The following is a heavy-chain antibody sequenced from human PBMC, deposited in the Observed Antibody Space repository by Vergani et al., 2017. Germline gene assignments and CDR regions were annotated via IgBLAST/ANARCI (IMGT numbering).Heavy chain of an antibody. CDR2: IIPILGIV. V-gene: IGHV1-69*09. J-gene: IGHJ4*02. D-gene: IGHD3-9*01. CDR3: AAGDYFAAPLDF. Sequence: QVQLVQSGAEVKKPGSSVKVSCKASGGTFSSYAISWVRQAPGQGLEWMGGIIPILGIVNSTQKFQDRVTLTADKTTGTASMELINLRSEDTAVYFCAAGDYFAAPLDFWGQGTLVIVSS. CDR1: GGTFSSYA.